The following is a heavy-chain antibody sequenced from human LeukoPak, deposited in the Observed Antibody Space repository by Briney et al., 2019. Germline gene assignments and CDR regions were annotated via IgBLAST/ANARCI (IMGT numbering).Heavy chain of an antibody. V-gene: IGHV3-7*01. Sequence: GGSLRLSCAASGFTFSSYWMSWVRQAPGKGLEWVANIKQDGSEKYYVDSVKGRFTTSRDNAKNSLYLQMNSLRAEDTAVYYCARYYYDSSGIDPAYYFDYWGQGTLVTVSS. D-gene: IGHD3-22*01. CDR1: GFTFSSYW. J-gene: IGHJ4*02. CDR3: ARYYYDSSGIDPAYYFDY. CDR2: IKQDGSEK.